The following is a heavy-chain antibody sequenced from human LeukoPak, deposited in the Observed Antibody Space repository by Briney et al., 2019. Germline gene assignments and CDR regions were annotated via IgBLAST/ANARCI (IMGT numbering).Heavy chain of an antibody. Sequence: GASVKVSCKASGGTFSSYAISWVRQAPGQGLEWMGGIIPIFGTANYAQKFQGRVTITADESTSTAYMELSSLRSEDTAVYYCARRSLIRGYDSSGYYGGYFDYWGQGTLVTVST. CDR1: GGTFSSYA. V-gene: IGHV1-69*13. J-gene: IGHJ4*02. CDR3: ARRSLIRGYDSSGYYGGYFDY. CDR2: IIPIFGTA. D-gene: IGHD3-22*01.